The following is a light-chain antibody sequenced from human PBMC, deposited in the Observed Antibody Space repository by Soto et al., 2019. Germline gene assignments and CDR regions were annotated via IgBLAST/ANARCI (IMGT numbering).Light chain of an antibody. J-gene: IGKJ1*01. CDR2: KAS. Sequence: DIQMTQSPSTLSASVGDRVTITCRASQSISSWLAWYQQKPGKAPKLLIYKASNLHSGVPSRFSGSGSGTEFTLTISSLQPDDFATYYCQQYDSFSWTFGQGTTVEIK. V-gene: IGKV1-5*03. CDR3: QQYDSFSWT. CDR1: QSISSW.